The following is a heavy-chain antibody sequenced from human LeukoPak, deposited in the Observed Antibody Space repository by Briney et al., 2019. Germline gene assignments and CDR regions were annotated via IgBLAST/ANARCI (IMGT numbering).Heavy chain of an antibody. CDR1: GGSISSGGYY. V-gene: IGHV4-31*03. D-gene: IGHD3-10*01. Sequence: SETLSLTCTVSGGSISSGGYYWSWIRQHPGKGLEWIGYIYYSGSTYYNPSLKSRVTISVDTSKNQFSLKLSSVTAADTAVYYCARGNGSGRNNYFVYWGQGTLVTVSS. CDR2: IYYSGST. CDR3: ARGNGSGRNNYFVY. J-gene: IGHJ4*02.